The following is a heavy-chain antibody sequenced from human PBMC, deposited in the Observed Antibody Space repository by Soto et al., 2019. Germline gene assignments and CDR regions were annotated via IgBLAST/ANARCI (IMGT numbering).Heavy chain of an antibody. J-gene: IGHJ4*02. CDR1: GFTFSSYA. D-gene: IGHD2-2*01. CDR3: ARDLDCSRTSCYYIAVAGPFDY. CDR2: ISSSSSYI. Sequence: GGSLRLSCAASGFTFSSYAMHWVRQAPGKGLEWVSSISSSSSYIYYADSVKGRFTISRDNAKNSLYLQMNSLRAEDTAVYYCARDLDCSRTSCYYIAVAGPFDYWGQGTLVTVSS. V-gene: IGHV3-21*01.